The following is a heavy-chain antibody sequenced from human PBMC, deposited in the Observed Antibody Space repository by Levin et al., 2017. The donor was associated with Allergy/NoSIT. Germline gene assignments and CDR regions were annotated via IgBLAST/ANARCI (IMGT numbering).Heavy chain of an antibody. CDR1: GYTITTYA. D-gene: IGHD3-10*01. Sequence: EASVKVSCKASGYTITTYALNWVRQAPGQGLEWVGWVNTNTGKPTYAPGFGGRFVFTLDTSVSTVYMQINNLRPEDTAMYYCVRDGGTGDVLGYWGQGTLVTVSS. V-gene: IGHV7-4-1*02. J-gene: IGHJ4*02. CDR3: VRDGGTGDVLGY. CDR2: VNTNTGKP.